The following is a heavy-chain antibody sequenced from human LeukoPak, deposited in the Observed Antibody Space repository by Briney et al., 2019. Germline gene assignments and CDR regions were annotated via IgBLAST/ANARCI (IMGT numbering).Heavy chain of an antibody. Sequence: GGSLRLSCAVSGFIFSSYAMHWVRQAPGKGLEWVAVISYDGTNKHYADSVKGRFTISRDNSNNTLYLQMNSLRAEDTAVYYCARDPHSSGWYFSAFDIWGQGTMVTVSS. J-gene: IGHJ3*02. CDR3: ARDPHSSGWYFSAFDI. CDR1: GFIFSSYA. CDR2: ISYDGTNK. D-gene: IGHD6-19*01. V-gene: IGHV3-30-3*01.